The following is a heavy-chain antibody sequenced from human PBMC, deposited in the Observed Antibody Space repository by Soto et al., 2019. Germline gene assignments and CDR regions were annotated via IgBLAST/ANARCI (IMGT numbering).Heavy chain of an antibody. V-gene: IGHV1-24*01. D-gene: IGHD6-6*01. CDR2: FDPEDGET. CDR1: GYTLTELS. Sequence: ASVKVSCKVSGYTLTELSMHWVRQAPGKGLEWIGGFDPEDGETIYAQKFQGRFTISRDNSKNTLYLQMNSLRAEDTAVYYCAKDKHSSSFFPWFDPWGQGTLVTVSS. J-gene: IGHJ5*02. CDR3: AKDKHSSSFFPWFDP.